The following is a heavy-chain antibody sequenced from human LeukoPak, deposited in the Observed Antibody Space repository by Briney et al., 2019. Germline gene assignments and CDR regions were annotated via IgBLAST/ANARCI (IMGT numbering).Heavy chain of an antibody. D-gene: IGHD6-6*01. CDR3: AKDYGYSSPSGDGYFDY. CDR2: VSWNSGSI. Sequence: GGSLRLSCAASGFTFDDYAMHWVRQAPGKGLEWVSVVSWNSGSIGYADSVKGRFTISRDNAKNSLYLQMNSLRAEDTAVYYCAKDYGYSSPSGDGYFDYCGQGTLVTVSS. V-gene: IGHV3-9*01. J-gene: IGHJ4*02. CDR1: GFTFDDYA.